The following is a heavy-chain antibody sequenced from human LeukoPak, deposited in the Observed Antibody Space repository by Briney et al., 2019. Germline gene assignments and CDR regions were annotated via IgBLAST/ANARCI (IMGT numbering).Heavy chain of an antibody. CDR2: IDIYSTKK. CDR3: ARDYKADF. CDR1: GFTFSTYA. D-gene: IGHD3-10*01. Sequence: QTGGSLRLSCATSGFTFSTYAMTWVRQAPGKGLEWVSAIDIYSTKKNYADSVKGRFTISRDNSKNTLYLQMNSLRGEDTAIYYCARDYKADFWGQGTLVTVSS. J-gene: IGHJ4*02. V-gene: IGHV3-23*05.